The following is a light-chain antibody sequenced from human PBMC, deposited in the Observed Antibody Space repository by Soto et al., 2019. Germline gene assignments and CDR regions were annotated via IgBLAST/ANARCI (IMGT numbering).Light chain of an antibody. Sequence: QSALTKPPSASRSPGPSLTISCTGTSSDVGGYDYVSWYQQHPGKAPKLMIYEVTIRPSGVSDRFSSSKSGNTASLTVSGLQAEDEADYYCSSYTGGNPSYVFGTGTKVTVL. CDR3: SSYTGGNPSYV. V-gene: IGLV2-8*02. J-gene: IGLJ1*01. CDR1: SSDVGGYDY. CDR2: EVT.